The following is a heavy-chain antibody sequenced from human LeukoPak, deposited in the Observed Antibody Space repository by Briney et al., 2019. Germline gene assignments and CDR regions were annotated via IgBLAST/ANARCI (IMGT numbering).Heavy chain of an antibody. CDR1: GFTFSSYE. CDR3: ARDWDTAMADY. J-gene: IGHJ4*02. Sequence: PGGSLRLSCAASGFTFSSYEMNWVRQAPGKGLEWVSAISGSGDRTHYADSVKGRFTISRDNSKNTLYLQMNSLRAEDTAVYYCARDWDTAMADYWGQGTLVTVSS. D-gene: IGHD5-18*01. CDR2: ISGSGDRT. V-gene: IGHV3-23*01.